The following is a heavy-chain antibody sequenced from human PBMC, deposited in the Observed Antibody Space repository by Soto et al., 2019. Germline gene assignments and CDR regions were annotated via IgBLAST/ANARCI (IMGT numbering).Heavy chain of an antibody. CDR3: ARFRDYYDRAPNDYYYYYGMDV. Sequence: GASVKVSCKASGYTFTSYAMHWVRQAPGQRLEWMGWINAGNGNTKYSQKFQGRVTITRDTSASTAYMELSSLRSEDTAVYYCARFRDYYDRAPNDYYYYYGMDVWGQGTTVTVSS. CDR2: INAGNGNT. D-gene: IGHD3-22*01. V-gene: IGHV1-3*01. J-gene: IGHJ6*02. CDR1: GYTFTSYA.